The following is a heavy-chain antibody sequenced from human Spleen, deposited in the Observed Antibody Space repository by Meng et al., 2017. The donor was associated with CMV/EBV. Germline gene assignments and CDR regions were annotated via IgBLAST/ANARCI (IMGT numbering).Heavy chain of an antibody. D-gene: IGHD5-18*01. V-gene: IGHV4-61*01. J-gene: IGHJ4*02. CDR2: IYYSGST. CDR1: GGSVSSGSYY. CDR3: ARTDTAMIKGDY. Sequence: CTVSGGSVSSGSYYWSWIRQHPGKGLEWIGYIYYSGSTNYNPSLKSRVTISVDTSKNQFSLKLSSVTAADTAVYYCARTDTAMIKGDYWGQGTLVTVSS.